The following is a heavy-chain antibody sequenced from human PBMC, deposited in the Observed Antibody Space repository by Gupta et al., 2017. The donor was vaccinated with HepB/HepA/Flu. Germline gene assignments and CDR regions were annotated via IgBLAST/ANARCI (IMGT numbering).Heavy chain of an antibody. CDR3: ARGPLIAVDYYGMDV. Sequence: QVQLVQSGAEVKKPGSSVKVSCKASGGTFSSYAISWVRQAPGQGLEWMGRIIPILGIANYAQKFQGRVTITADKSTSTAYMELSSLRSEDTAVYYCARGPLIAVDYYGMDVWGQGTTVTVSS. CDR2: IIPILGIA. J-gene: IGHJ6*02. CDR1: GGTFSSYA. D-gene: IGHD6-19*01. V-gene: IGHV1-69*04.